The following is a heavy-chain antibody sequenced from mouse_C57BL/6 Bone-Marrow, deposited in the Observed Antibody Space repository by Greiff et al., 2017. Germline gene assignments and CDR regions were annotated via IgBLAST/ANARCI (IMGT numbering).Heavy chain of an antibody. J-gene: IGHJ2*01. CDR2: ISSGGSYT. D-gene: IGHD1-1*02. V-gene: IGHV5-6*01. Sequence: EVQGVESGGDLVKPGGSLKLSCAASGFTFSSYGMSWVRQTPDKRLEWVATISSGGSYTYYPDSVKGRFTISRDNAKNTLYLQMSSLKSEYTAMYYCSRHGGLDYWGQGTTLTVSA. CDR3: SRHGGLDY. CDR1: GFTFSSYG.